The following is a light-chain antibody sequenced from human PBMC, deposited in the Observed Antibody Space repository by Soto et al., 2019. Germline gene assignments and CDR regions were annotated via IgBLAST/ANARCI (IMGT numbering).Light chain of an antibody. CDR3: QQYYSAPYT. Sequence: DTVMTQSPDSLAVSLGERATINCKSSQSVLYSPSNKNYLAWCQQKPGQPPKLLIYWASTRESGVPDRFSGSGSGTDFTLTISSLQAEDVAVYHCQQYYSAPYTFGQGTKLEIK. J-gene: IGKJ2*01. CDR2: WAS. V-gene: IGKV4-1*01. CDR1: QSVLYSPSNKNY.